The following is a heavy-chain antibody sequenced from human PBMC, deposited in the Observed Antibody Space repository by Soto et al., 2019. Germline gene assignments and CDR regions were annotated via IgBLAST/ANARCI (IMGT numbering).Heavy chain of an antibody. D-gene: IGHD3-10*01. Sequence: EVQLLESGGGLVQPGGSLRLSCAASGFSFSNNAMTWVRQAPGKGLEWVSVISGSGGGTYYADSVKGRFTISRDNSKNTLYLQMTSLRAEDTAVYYCAKDRSGSGTYYTSDYWGQGTLVTVSS. V-gene: IGHV3-23*01. J-gene: IGHJ4*02. CDR1: GFSFSNNA. CDR2: ISGSGGGT. CDR3: AKDRSGSGTYYTSDY.